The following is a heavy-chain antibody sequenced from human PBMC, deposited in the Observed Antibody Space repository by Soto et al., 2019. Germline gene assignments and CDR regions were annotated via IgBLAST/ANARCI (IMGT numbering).Heavy chain of an antibody. D-gene: IGHD6-25*01. CDR1: GYTLTDYY. J-gene: IGHJ2*01. CDR3: AREGGAAPGARREWYLDL. Sequence: QVHLVQSGAEGKKPGASVTVSCKTSGYTLTDYYMHWVRQAPGQGLEWMAWINPHTGDTGIAERFQGRVTMNRDTSTNTAHMGLTSLTSDDTAIYYCAREGGAAPGARREWYLDLWGRGSLVTVSS. CDR2: INPHTGDT. V-gene: IGHV1-2*02.